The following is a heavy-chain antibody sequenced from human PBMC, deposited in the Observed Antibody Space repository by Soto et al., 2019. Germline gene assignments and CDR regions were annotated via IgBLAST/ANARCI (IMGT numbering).Heavy chain of an antibody. Sequence: SETLSLTCTVSGGSISGYYWSWIRQLPGKGLEWIGYIYYSGTTSYNPSLNSRVTMSVDTSKNQFSLKVNSVTAADTAVYYCARESYYGSGATVVAYWGQGTLVTVS. J-gene: IGHJ4*02. CDR1: GGSISGYY. CDR3: ARESYYGSGATVVAY. D-gene: IGHD3-10*01. V-gene: IGHV4-59*01. CDR2: IYYSGTT.